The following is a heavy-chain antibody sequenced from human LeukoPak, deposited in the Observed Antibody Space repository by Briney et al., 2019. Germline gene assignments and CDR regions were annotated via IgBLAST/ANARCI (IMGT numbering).Heavy chain of an antibody. CDR1: GGSISSYY. CDR2: IYYSGST. J-gene: IGHJ5*02. CDR3: ASEVAHYYDSSGYYL. V-gene: IGHV4-59*01. D-gene: IGHD3-22*01. Sequence: SETLSLTCTVSGGSISSYYWSWIRQPPGKGLEWIGYIYYSGSTNYNPSLKSRVTISVDTSKNQFSLKLSSVTAADTAVYYCASEVAHYYDSSGYYLWGQGTLDTVSS.